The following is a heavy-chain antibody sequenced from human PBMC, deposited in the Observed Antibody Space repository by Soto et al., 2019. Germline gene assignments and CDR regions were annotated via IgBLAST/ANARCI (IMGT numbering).Heavy chain of an antibody. J-gene: IGHJ4*02. CDR1: GGSISSSSYY. D-gene: IGHD3-9*01. V-gene: IGHV4-39*07. CDR2: IYYSGST. CDR3: ARAGTGYYLDY. Sequence: SETLSLTCTVSGGSISSSSYYWGWIRQPPGKGLEWIGSIYYSGSTYYNPSLKSRFTISRDNAKNSLFLQINDLRAEDTAVYYCARAGTGYYLDYWGQGTLVTSPQ.